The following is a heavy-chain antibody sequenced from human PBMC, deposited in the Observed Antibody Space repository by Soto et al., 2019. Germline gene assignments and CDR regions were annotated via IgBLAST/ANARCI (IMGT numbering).Heavy chain of an antibody. J-gene: IGHJ6*03. D-gene: IGHD3-10*01. CDR3: ARVTMVRGVYYYYYYMDV. CDR1: GFTVSSNY. Sequence: GGSLRLSCAASGFTVSSNYMSWVRQAPGKGLEWVSVIYSGGSTYYADSVKGRFTISRDNSKNTLYLQMNSLRAEDTAVYYCARVTMVRGVYYYYYYMDVWGKGTTVTVSS. V-gene: IGHV3-66*01. CDR2: IYSGGST.